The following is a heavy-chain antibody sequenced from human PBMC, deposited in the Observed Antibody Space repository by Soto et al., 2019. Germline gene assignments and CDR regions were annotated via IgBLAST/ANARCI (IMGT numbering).Heavy chain of an antibody. CDR1: GYTFTGYY. CDR2: INPSSGGA. CDR3: ARDAAMGDYYHYGMDV. D-gene: IGHD5-18*01. J-gene: IGHJ6*02. Sequence: GASVKVSCKASGYTFTGYYLHWVRQAPGQGLEWMGWINPSSGGANIAQKFQGWVTMTRDTSIDTAYMELTRLRSDDTAVCYCARDAAMGDYYHYGMDVWGQGTPVTVSS. V-gene: IGHV1-2*04.